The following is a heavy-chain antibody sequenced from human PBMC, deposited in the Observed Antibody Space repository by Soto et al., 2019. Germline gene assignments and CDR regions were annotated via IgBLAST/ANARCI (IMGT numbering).Heavy chain of an antibody. CDR2: IWYDGSNK. CDR3: ARDLKRIEVLRFGEWRRRGVDNWFDP. J-gene: IGHJ5*02. CDR1: GFTFSSYG. Sequence: GGSLRLSCAASGFTFSSYGMHWVRQAPGKGLEWVAVIWYDGSNKYYADSVRGRFTISRDNSKNTLYLQMNSLRAEDTAVYYCARDLKRIEVLRFGEWRRRGVDNWFDPWGQGTLVTVSS. V-gene: IGHV3-33*01. D-gene: IGHD3-3*01.